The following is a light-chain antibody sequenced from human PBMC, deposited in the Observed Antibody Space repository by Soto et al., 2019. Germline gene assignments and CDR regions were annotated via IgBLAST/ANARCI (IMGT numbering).Light chain of an antibody. Sequence: DIVLTQSPGTLSLSPGERASLSCRASQSVNNIYLGWYQQKPGQAPRLLIYGASSRATGIPDRFSGSGSGTDFNLTISRLEPEVVAVSVYRLYRSGPPTYTFGQGTKLEIK. CDR2: GAS. V-gene: IGKV3-20*01. CDR3: RLYRSGPPTYT. CDR1: QSVNNIY. J-gene: IGKJ2*01.